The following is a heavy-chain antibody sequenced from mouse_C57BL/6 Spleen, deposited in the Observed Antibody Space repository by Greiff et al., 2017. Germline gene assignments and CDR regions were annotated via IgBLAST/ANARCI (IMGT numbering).Heavy chain of an antibody. J-gene: IGHJ1*03. CDR2: ISYDGSN. Sequence: EVKLMESGPGLVKPSQSLSLTCSVTGYSITSGYYWNWIRQFPGNKLEWMGYISYDGSNNYNPSLKNRISITRDTSKNQFFLKLNSVTTEDTATYYCARHYCGSSYWDFDVWGTGTTVTVSS. V-gene: IGHV3-6*01. D-gene: IGHD1-1*01. CDR1: GYSITSGYY. CDR3: ARHYCGSSYWDFDV.